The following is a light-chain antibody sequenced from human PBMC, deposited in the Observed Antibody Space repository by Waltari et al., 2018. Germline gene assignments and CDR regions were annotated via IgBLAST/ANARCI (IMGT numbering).Light chain of an antibody. CDR1: QSVSSY. Sequence: EIVLTQSPATLSLSPGDSATLPCRASQSVSSYLAWSQQKPGQAPRLLIYDASNRATGIPARFSGSGSGTDFTLTISSLEPEDFAVYYCQQRSNWPPYTFGQGTKLEIK. J-gene: IGKJ2*01. CDR2: DAS. V-gene: IGKV3-11*01. CDR3: QQRSNWPPYT.